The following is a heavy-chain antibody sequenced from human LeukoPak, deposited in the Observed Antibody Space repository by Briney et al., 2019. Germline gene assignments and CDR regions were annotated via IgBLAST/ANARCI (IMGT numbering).Heavy chain of an antibody. V-gene: IGHV1-2*02. D-gene: IGHD1-14*01. CDR3: ARDLRVRRAPTNNRTYFDP. Sequence: GASVKVSCKASGYTFTGYYMHWLRQAPGQGLEWMGWINPNSGGTNYAQKFQGRVTMTRDTSISAAYMELSRLRSDDTAVYYCARDLRVRRAPTNNRTYFDPWGQGTLVTVSS. J-gene: IGHJ5*02. CDR2: INPNSGGT. CDR1: GYTFTGYY.